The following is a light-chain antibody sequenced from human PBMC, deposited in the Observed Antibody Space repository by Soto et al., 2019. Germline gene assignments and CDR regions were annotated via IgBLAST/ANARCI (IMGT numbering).Light chain of an antibody. CDR3: QQLKSYPLT. Sequence: DIQLTQSASFLSASVGDRVTITCRATQGISTYLAWYQQKPGRAPNLLIYGASTLQSGVPSRFSGSGSGTDFTLTISSLQPEDFATYYCQQLKSYPLTFGGGTKVEIK. J-gene: IGKJ4*01. V-gene: IGKV1-9*01. CDR2: GAS. CDR1: QGISTY.